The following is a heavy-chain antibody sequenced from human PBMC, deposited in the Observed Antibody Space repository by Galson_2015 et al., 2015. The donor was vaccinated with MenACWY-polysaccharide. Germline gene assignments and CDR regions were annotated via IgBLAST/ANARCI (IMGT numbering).Heavy chain of an antibody. CDR2: VYSCGNS. V-gene: IGHV4-59*01. D-gene: IGHD5-18*01. CDR3: ARRVYLYGYFWYLDL. J-gene: IGHJ2*01. CDR1: GGSISSYY. Sequence: SETLSLTCTVSGGSISSYYWNGIRQSPGKGLEWIGYVYSCGNSDYNPSLKRRVTISVDTSKRQFSLQMNSVTAADTAVYYCARRVYLYGYFWYLDLWGRGTLVTVSS.